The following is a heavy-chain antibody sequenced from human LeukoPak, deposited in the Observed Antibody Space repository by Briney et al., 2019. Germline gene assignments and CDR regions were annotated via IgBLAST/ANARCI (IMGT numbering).Heavy chain of an antibody. J-gene: IGHJ4*02. CDR3: ARAGYDSSGYWY. Sequence: NPSETLSLTCTVSGYSISSGYYWGWIRQPPGKGLEWIGSIYHSGSTYYNPSLKSRVTISVDTSKNQFSLKLSSVTAADTAVYYCARAGYDSSGYWYWGQGTLVTVSS. CDR2: IYHSGST. D-gene: IGHD3-22*01. CDR1: GYSISSGYY. V-gene: IGHV4-38-2*02.